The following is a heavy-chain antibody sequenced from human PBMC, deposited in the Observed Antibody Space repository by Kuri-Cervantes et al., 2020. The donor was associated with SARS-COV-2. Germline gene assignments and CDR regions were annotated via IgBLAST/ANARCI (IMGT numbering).Heavy chain of an antibody. J-gene: IGHJ5*02. CDR2: FDPEDGET. V-gene: IGHV1-24*01. CDR3: ATTSLFYDSSGYGWFDP. D-gene: IGHD3-22*01. Sequence: ASVKVSCKASGYTFTSYDINWVRQATGQGLEWMGGFDPEDGETIYAQKFQGRVTMTEDTSTDTAYMELSSLRSEDTAVYYCATTSLFYDSSGYGWFDPWGQGTLVTVSS. CDR1: GYTFTSYD.